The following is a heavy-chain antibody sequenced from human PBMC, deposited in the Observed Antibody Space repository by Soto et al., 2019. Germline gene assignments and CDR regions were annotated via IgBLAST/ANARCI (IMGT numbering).Heavy chain of an antibody. CDR3: ACAGGPRIAARPTQHPDGMDV. J-gene: IGHJ6*02. CDR2: IIPIFGTA. D-gene: IGHD6-6*01. V-gene: IGHV1-69*06. CDR1: GGTFSSYA. Sequence: QVQLVQSGAEVKKPGSSVKVSCKASGGTFSSYAISWVRQAPGQGLEWMGGIIPIFGTANYAQKFRGRVTITADKSTSTAYMELSSLRSEDTAVYYCACAGGPRIAARPTQHPDGMDVWGQGTTVTVSS.